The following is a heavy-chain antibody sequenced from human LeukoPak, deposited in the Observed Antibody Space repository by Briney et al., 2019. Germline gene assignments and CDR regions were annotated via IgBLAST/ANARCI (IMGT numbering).Heavy chain of an antibody. Sequence: ASVKVSCKASGYTSTRYGISWVRQAPGQGLEWMGWISGYNGNIKYAQKLQGRVTMTTDTSTSTAYMELRSLRSDDTAVYYCARDCSGGSCYDGVDYWGQGTLVTVSS. CDR1: GYTSTRYG. D-gene: IGHD2-15*01. J-gene: IGHJ4*02. CDR3: ARDCSGGSCYDGVDY. V-gene: IGHV1-18*01. CDR2: ISGYNGNI.